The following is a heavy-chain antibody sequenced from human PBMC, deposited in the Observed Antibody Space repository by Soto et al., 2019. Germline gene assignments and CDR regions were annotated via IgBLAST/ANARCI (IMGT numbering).Heavy chain of an antibody. CDR1: GFTFSSYS. CDR2: ISSSSSYI. J-gene: IGHJ4*02. V-gene: IGHV3-21*01. Sequence: GGSLRLSCAASGFTFSSYSMNWVRQAPGKGLEWVSSISSSSSYIYYADSVKGRFTISRDNAKNSLYLQMNSLRAEDTAVYYCARVLIWPGTAEIDYWGQGTLVTVSS. CDR3: ARVLIWPGTAEIDY. D-gene: IGHD1-1*01.